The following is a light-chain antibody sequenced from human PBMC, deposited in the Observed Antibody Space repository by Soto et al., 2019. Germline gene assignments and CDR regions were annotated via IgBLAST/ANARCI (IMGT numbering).Light chain of an antibody. CDR3: QQRENWPLT. CDR2: DAS. CDR1: QSVSTF. J-gene: IGKJ4*01. V-gene: IGKV3-11*01. Sequence: EIVLTQSPATLSSSPGERATLSCRASQSVSTFLAWYQHKPGQAPRLVIYDASNRATGIPARFSGSGSGTDFTLTISSLELEDFAVYCCQQRENWPLTCGGGTMVEIK.